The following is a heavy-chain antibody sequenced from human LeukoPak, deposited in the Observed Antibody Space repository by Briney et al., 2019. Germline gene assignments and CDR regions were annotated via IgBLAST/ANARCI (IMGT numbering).Heavy chain of an antibody. V-gene: IGHV4-59*01. CDR1: GGSLSSYY. Sequence: SETLSLTSTVSGGSLSSYYWSWIRQPPGKGLEWIGYIYCSGSTNYNPSLKSRVTISVDTSKNQLSLKLSSVTAADTAVYYCASAADYGDYNWFDPWGQGTLVTVSS. D-gene: IGHD4-17*01. J-gene: IGHJ5*02. CDR2: IYCSGST. CDR3: ASAADYGDYNWFDP.